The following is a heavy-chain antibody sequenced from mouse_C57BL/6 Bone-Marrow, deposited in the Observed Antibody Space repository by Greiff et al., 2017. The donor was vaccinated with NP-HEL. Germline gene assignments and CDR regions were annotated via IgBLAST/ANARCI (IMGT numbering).Heavy chain of an antibody. D-gene: IGHD2-4*01. J-gene: IGHJ2*01. CDR3: ARWFYDYGFDY. CDR2: IYPGGGYT. CDR1: GYTFTNYW. V-gene: IGHV1-63*01. Sequence: VKLQESGAELVRPGTSVKMSCKASGYTFTNYWIGWAKQRPGHGLEWIGDIYPGGGYTNYNEKFKGKATLTADKSSSTAYMQFSSLTSEDSAIYYCARWFYDYGFDYWGQGTTLTVSS.